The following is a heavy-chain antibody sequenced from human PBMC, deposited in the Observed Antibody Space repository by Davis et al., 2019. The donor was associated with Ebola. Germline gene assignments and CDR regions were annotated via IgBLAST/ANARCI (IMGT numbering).Heavy chain of an antibody. CDR1: GGTFSSYA. CDR3: ARGGSIAARGYYYYYGMDV. CDR2: IIPIFGTA. J-gene: IGHJ6*02. D-gene: IGHD6-6*01. Sequence: SVKVSCKASGGTFSSYAISWVRQAPGQGLEWMGGIIPIFGTANYAQKFQGRVTITADKSTSTAYMELSSLRSEDTVVYYCARGGSIAARGYYYYYGMDVWGQGTTVTVSS. V-gene: IGHV1-69*06.